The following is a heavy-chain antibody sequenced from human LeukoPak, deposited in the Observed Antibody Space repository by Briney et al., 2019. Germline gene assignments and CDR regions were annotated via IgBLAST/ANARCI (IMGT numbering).Heavy chain of an antibody. Sequence: PSETLSLTCTVSGGSISSYYWSWIRQPPGKGLEWIGYIYYSGSTNDNPSLKSRVTISVDTSKNQFSLKLSSVTAADTAVYYCARVSGSSGWYLMLGFDYWGQGTLVTVSS. V-gene: IGHV4-59*01. CDR3: ARVSGSSGWYLMLGFDY. CDR1: GGSISSYY. J-gene: IGHJ4*02. D-gene: IGHD6-19*01. CDR2: IYYSGST.